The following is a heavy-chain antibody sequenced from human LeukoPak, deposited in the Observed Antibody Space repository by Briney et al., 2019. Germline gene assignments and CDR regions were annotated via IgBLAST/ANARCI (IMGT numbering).Heavy chain of an antibody. CDR1: GFTVSSNY. J-gene: IGHJ4*02. D-gene: IGHD6-13*01. Sequence: GGSLRLSCAAFGFTVSSNYMSWVRQAPGKGLEWVSVIYSGGSTYYADSVKGRFTISRDNSKNTLYLQMNSLRAEDTAVYYCARSWHSVGYFDYWGQGTLVTVSS. CDR3: ARSWHSVGYFDY. CDR2: IYSGGST. V-gene: IGHV3-66*01.